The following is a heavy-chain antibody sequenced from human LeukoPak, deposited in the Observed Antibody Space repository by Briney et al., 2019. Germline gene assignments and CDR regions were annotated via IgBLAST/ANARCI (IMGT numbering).Heavy chain of an antibody. CDR3: ARGSSGSTKRYYFDS. CDR1: GGSMSGYY. J-gene: IGHJ4*02. D-gene: IGHD6-19*01. CDR2: LYSSGDT. V-gene: IGHV4-4*07. Sequence: PSETLYLTCTVSGGSMSGYYWNWVRQPADRGLEWIGRLYSSGDTYYNPSLKSRLTMSVDTSKNQFSLKLRSVTAADTAVYYCARGSSGSTKRYYFDSWGQGVLVTVPS.